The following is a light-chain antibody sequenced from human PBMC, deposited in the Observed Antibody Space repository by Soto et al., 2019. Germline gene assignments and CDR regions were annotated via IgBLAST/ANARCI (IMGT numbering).Light chain of an antibody. Sequence: DIPMTQSPSSVSASVGDRGTITCRASQDISSWLAWYQQKPGKAPKIMIYAASSLQGGVPSRFSGSGSGTEFTLTISSLQPEDFATYYCQQASSFPPTFGQGTRLEI. CDR2: AAS. V-gene: IGKV1-12*01. CDR1: QDISSW. J-gene: IGKJ5*01. CDR3: QQASSFPPT.